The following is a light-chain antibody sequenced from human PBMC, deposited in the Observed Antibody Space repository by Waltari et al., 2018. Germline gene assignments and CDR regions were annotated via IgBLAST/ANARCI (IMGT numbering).Light chain of an antibody. CDR3: CSYAGSYTWV. J-gene: IGLJ3*02. V-gene: IGLV2-23*01. CDR1: SSDVGNYNF. CDR2: DDN. Sequence: QSALTQPASVSGSPGQSITISCTGTSSDVGNYNFVSWYQQYPGKAPKVMIYDDNRRPSGVSDRFSGSKSGNMASLTISGVHAEDEADYYCCSYAGSYTWVFGGGTKLTVL.